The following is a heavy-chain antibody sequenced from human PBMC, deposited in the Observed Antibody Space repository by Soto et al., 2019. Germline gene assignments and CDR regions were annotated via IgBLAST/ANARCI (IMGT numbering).Heavy chain of an antibody. J-gene: IGHJ6*02. CDR2: INHSGST. V-gene: IGHV4-34*01. Sequence: SETLSLTCAVYGGSFSGYYWSWIRQPPGKGLEWIGEINHSGSTNYNPSLKSRATISVDTSKNQFSLKMSSVTAADTAVYYCASLQSFPEGLIVEDILTGYASDYYYYGMDVWGQGTTVTVSS. CDR1: GGSFSGYY. CDR3: ASLQSFPEGLIVEDILTGYASDYYYYGMDV. D-gene: IGHD3-9*01.